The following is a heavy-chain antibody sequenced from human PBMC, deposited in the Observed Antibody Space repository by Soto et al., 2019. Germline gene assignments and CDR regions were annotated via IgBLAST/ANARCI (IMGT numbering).Heavy chain of an antibody. Sequence: QVQLVESGGGVVQPGRSLRLSCAASGFTFSTYGMNWVRQAPGKGLEGVAVIWYDGSKKYYADSVKGRFTISRDNSKNTLYLQMNSLRAEDTAVYYCARRGVGGSGLFDYWGQGTLVIVSS. V-gene: IGHV3-33*01. J-gene: IGHJ4*02. D-gene: IGHD3-16*01. CDR3: ARRGVGGSGLFDY. CDR2: IWYDGSKK. CDR1: GFTFSTYG.